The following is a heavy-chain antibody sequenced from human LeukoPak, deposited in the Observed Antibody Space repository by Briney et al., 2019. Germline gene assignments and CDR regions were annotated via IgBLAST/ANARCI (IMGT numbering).Heavy chain of an antibody. CDR2: IYHSGST. Sequence: SETLSLTCAVSGGSISSSNWWSWVRQPPGKGLEWIGEIYHSGSTNYNPSLKSRVTISVDTSKNQFSLKLSSVTAADTAVYYCARGEVAGTPAFDYWGQGTLVTVSS. CDR1: GGSISSSNW. CDR3: ARGEVAGTPAFDY. D-gene: IGHD6-19*01. V-gene: IGHV4-4*02. J-gene: IGHJ4*02.